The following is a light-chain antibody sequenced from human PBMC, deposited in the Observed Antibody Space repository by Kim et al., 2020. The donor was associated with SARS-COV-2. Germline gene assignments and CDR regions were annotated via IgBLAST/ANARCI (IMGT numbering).Light chain of an antibody. Sequence: GERATLSCRASQSASSNYLAWYQQKVGQAPRLLIYAASSRATGIPDRFSGSGSQTDFTLTINGLEPEEFAVYYCQQYGRSPGYTFGQGTKLEI. V-gene: IGKV3-20*01. CDR3: QQYGRSPGYT. CDR2: AAS. CDR1: QSASSNY. J-gene: IGKJ2*01.